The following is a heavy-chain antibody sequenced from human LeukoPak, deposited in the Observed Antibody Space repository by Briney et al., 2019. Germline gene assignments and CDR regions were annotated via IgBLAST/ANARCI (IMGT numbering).Heavy chain of an antibody. CDR1: GGTFSSYA. CDR2: IIPIFGTA. Sequence: SVKVSCKASGGTFSSYAISWVRQAPGQGLEWMGGIIPIFGTANYAQKFQGRVTITTDESTSTAYMELSSLRSEDTAVYYCARDYYGSGGFDYWGQGTLVTVSS. D-gene: IGHD3-10*01. CDR3: ARDYYGSGGFDY. V-gene: IGHV1-69*05. J-gene: IGHJ4*02.